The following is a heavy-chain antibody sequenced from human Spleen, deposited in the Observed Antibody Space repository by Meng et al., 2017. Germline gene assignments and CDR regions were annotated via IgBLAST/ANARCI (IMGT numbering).Heavy chain of an antibody. D-gene: IGHD4-23*01. CDR3: ARLTPAIDY. Sequence: QVQLQQWGAELLKPSETLSLTCAVYGGAFSGYYWSWIRQPPGKGLEWIGYIYYSGSTSYNPSLKSRVTISVDTSKNQFSLKLSSVTAADTAVYYCARLTPAIDYWGQGTLVTVSS. CDR1: GGAFSGYY. CDR2: IYYSGST. V-gene: IGHV4-34*01. J-gene: IGHJ4*02.